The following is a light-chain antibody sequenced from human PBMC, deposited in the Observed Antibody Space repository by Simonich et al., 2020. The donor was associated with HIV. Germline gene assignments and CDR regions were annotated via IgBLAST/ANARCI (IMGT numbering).Light chain of an antibody. CDR3: QQYYSIPYT. J-gene: IGKJ2*01. Sequence: DIVMTQSPDSLAVSLGERATINCKSSQSVLYSSSNKNDLAWYQQKPGQPPKLLIYWASTRESGVPDRFSGSGSVTVFTLTISSLQAEDVAVYYCQQYYSIPYTFGQGTKLEIK. CDR2: WAS. V-gene: IGKV4-1*01. CDR1: QSVLYSSSNKND.